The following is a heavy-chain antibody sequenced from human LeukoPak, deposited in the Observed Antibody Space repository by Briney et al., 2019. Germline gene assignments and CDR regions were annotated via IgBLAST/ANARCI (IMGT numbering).Heavy chain of an antibody. J-gene: IGHJ4*02. D-gene: IGHD3-22*01. V-gene: IGHV4-59*08. CDR3: AVESYENSNYSPEVPGT. CDR1: GGSISSLY. Sequence: SETLSLACTVSGGSISSLYYSWIRQPPGKGLEWIGYIYYSGSTNYNPSLKSRVTISVDTSKNQFSLKLSSVTAADTAVYYCAVESYENSNYSPEVPGTWGQGTLVTVSS. CDR2: IYYSGST.